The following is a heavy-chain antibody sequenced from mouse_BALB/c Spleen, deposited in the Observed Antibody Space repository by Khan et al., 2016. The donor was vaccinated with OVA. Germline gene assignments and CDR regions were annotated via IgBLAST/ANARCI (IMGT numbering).Heavy chain of an antibody. CDR3: ARAYYRYDGYYAMDY. CDR2: IWGDGST. V-gene: IGHV2-6-4*01. CDR1: GFSLSRYS. D-gene: IGHD2-14*01. Sequence: VQLKQSGPGLVAPSQSLSITCTVSGFSLSRYSVHWVHQPPGKGLEWLGMIWGDGSTDYNSALKSRLSISKDNSKSQVFLKMNSLQTDDTAMYYCARAYYRYDGYYAMDYWGQGTSVTVSS. J-gene: IGHJ4*01.